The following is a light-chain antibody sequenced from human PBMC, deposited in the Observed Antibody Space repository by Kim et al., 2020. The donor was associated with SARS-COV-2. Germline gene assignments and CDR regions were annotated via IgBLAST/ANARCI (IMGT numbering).Light chain of an antibody. CDR1: QVIGKF. CDR2: DVS. Sequence: DIQMTQSPSSLSVSVGDRVTITCQATQVIGKFLNWYQQRPGKAPKLLIYDVSNLQTGVPSRFSGSGYGTHFSLTISSLQPEDIATYYCQQNDDFPITFGQGTRLEIK. V-gene: IGKV1-33*01. CDR3: QQNDDFPIT. J-gene: IGKJ5*01.